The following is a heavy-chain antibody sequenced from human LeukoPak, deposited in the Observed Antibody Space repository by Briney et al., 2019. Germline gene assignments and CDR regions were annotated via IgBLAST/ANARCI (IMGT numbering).Heavy chain of an antibody. J-gene: IGHJ4*02. CDR3: ALPLRDGDFYFDY. D-gene: IGHD4-17*01. Sequence: GGSLRLSCAASGFTFSNYWMHWGRQAPGKGLVWVSRINRDGRSTNYADSVKGRFTISRDNAKNRVFLQMNSLRAEDTAVYYCALPLRDGDFYFDYWGQGALVTVSS. CDR1: GFTFSNYW. V-gene: IGHV3-74*01. CDR2: INRDGRST.